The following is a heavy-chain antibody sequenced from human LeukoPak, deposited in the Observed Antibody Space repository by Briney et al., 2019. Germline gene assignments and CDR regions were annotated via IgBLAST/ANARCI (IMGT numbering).Heavy chain of an antibody. J-gene: IGHJ5*02. Sequence: GGSLRLAWAASGFTFSSYGMHWVRQAPGKGLEWVAYIQKDGSNEQYADAVRGRFRISRDSSKNILYLQMNSLRAEDTAVYYCARDRSGDDDFWSGYYTNYFDPWGQGTLVTVSS. CDR3: ARDRSGDDDFWSGYYTNYFDP. D-gene: IGHD3-3*01. CDR1: GFTFSSYG. CDR2: IQKDGSNE. V-gene: IGHV3-30*02.